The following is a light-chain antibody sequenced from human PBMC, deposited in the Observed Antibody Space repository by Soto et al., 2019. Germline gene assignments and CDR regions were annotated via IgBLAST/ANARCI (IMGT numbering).Light chain of an antibody. CDR1: SSDIGNYKY. V-gene: IGLV2-14*01. CDR3: ASFSKSTFV. Sequence: QSALAQPASMSGSPGQSITISCTGSSSDIGNYKYVSWYQQHPGKAPKLIIYEVSNRPSGVSLRFSGSKSANTASLTLSGLKAQDQDEYYCASFSKSTFVFGSGTKVTV. J-gene: IGLJ1*01. CDR2: EVS.